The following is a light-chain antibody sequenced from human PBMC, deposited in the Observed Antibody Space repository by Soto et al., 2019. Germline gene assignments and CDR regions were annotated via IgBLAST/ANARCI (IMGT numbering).Light chain of an antibody. CDR2: DAS. V-gene: IGKV3-11*01. CDR3: QQRRNWPET. CDR1: QTVCNY. Sequence: ENVLTPSLALPSFFPGGGATPSCRGRQTVCNYFARYQQKPGQAPRLLIYDASNRATGIPARFSGSGSGTDFTLTISSLEPEDFAVYYCQQRRNWPETFGQGTKVDIK. J-gene: IGKJ1*01.